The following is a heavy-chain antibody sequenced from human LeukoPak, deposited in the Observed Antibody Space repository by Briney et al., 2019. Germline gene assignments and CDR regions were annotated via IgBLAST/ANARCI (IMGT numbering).Heavy chain of an antibody. CDR2: VIGGGDYT. Sequence: GGSLRLSCAASGFTFSSYVMTWVRQAPGKGLAWVSTVIGGGDYTYYVDSVKGRFTISRDNSKNTLYLQVNSLRAEDTAVYYCAKGIYTSTSYYDSWGQGTLVTVSS. CDR1: GFTFSSYV. CDR3: AKGIYTSTSYYDS. J-gene: IGHJ4*02. V-gene: IGHV3-23*01. D-gene: IGHD2-2*01.